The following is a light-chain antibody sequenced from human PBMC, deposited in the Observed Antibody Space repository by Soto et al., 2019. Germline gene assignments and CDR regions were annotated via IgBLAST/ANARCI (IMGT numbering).Light chain of an antibody. V-gene: IGKV1-27*01. CDR1: RDIRSS. Sequence: DVQMTQSPSSLSASVGDRVTITCRASRDIRSSLAWYQQKPGKVPKLLIYAASTLHAGVQSRFSGSGSGTFFTLTINSLPPEDVATYYCQKYNSAPNTFGRGTRLEIK. J-gene: IGKJ2*01. CDR3: QKYNSAPNT. CDR2: AAS.